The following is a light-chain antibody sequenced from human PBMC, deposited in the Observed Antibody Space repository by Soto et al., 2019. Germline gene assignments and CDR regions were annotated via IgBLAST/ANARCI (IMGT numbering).Light chain of an antibody. CDR2: ASS. V-gene: IGKV1-39*01. CDR1: QNIYTY. Sequence: DIQLTQSPSSLSASVGDRVTISCRASQNIYTYVNWYQLKPGKAPKLLIFASSTLQSGVPSRFSGSGSGAGFHLTNNNPPAWDFGNYFRSQKYSNILSFGGGTRVEL. CDR3: SQKYSNILS. J-gene: IGKJ4*01.